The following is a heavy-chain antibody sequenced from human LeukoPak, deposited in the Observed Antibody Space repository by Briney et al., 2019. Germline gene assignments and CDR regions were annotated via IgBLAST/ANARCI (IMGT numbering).Heavy chain of an antibody. CDR1: GGSISSYY. V-gene: IGHV4-59*01. D-gene: IGHD2-15*01. CDR2: IYYSGST. CDR3: GGDGPTRGMDV. Sequence: SETLSLTCTVSGGSISSYYWSWIRQPPGKGLEWIGYIYYSGSTNYNPSLKSRVTISVDTSKNQFSLKLSSVTAADTAVYYCGGDGPTRGMDVWGQGTTVTVSS. J-gene: IGHJ6*02.